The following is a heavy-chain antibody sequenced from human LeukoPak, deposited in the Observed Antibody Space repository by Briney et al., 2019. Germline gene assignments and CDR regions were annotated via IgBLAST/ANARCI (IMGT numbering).Heavy chain of an antibody. CDR2: IRSKANSYAT. V-gene: IGHV3-73*01. CDR3: SSTDWGYFQH. J-gene: IGHJ1*01. D-gene: IGHD7-27*01. Sequence: GGSLRLSCAASGFTFSRSAMHWVRQASGKGLEWVGRIRSKANSYATAYAESVKGRFTISRDDSKNTAYLQMNSLKTEDTAVYYCSSTDWGYFQHWGQGTLVTVSS. CDR1: GFTFSRSA.